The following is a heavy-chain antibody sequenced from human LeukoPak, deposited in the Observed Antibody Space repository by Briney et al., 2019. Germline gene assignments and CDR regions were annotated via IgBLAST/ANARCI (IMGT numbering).Heavy chain of an antibody. J-gene: IGHJ6*04. V-gene: IGHV1-69*13. Sequence: APVKVSCKASGGTFSSFAISWVRQAPGQGLEWMGGIIPIFGTANYAQKFQGRVTTTADESTSTAYMELSSLRSEDTAVYYCARGKAVADYYYYYGMDVWGKGTTVTVSS. CDR3: ARGKAVADYYYYYGMDV. CDR2: IIPIFGTA. D-gene: IGHD6-19*01. CDR1: GGTFSSFA.